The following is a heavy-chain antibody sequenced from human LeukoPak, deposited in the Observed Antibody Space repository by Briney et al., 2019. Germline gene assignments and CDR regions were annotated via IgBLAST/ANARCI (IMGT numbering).Heavy chain of an antibody. J-gene: IGHJ4*02. CDR2: ISSNGGST. V-gene: IGHV3-64D*09. CDR1: GFTFSSYA. Sequence: PGGSLRLSCSASGFTFSSYAMHWVRQAPGKGLEYVSAISSNGGSTYYADSVKGRFTISRDNSKNTLYLQMSSLRAEDTAVYYCVKDVRGCSGGSCYGTFDYWGQGTLVTVSS. CDR3: VKDVRGCSGGSCYGTFDY. D-gene: IGHD2-15*01.